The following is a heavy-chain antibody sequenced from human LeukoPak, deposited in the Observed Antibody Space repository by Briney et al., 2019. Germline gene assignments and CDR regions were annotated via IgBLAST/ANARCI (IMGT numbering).Heavy chain of an antibody. CDR2: ISYDGSNK. CDR1: GFTFSSYA. J-gene: IGHJ4*02. Sequence: GRSLRLSCAASGFTFSSYAMHWVRQAPGKGLEWVAVISYDGSNKYYADSVKGRFTISRDNSKNTVYLQMNSLRAEDTAVYYCAKDREGTTFDNWGQGTLVTVSS. D-gene: IGHD1-7*01. V-gene: IGHV3-30*04. CDR3: AKDREGTTFDN.